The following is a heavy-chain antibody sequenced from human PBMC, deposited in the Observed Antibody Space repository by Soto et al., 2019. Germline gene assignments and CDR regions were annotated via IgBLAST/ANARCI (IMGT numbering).Heavy chain of an antibody. V-gene: IGHV3-7*03. D-gene: IGHD6-19*01. CDR2: IKQDGSEK. CDR3: ARVATVAAVFDY. Sequence: GGSLRLSCAAPGFTFSSYWMSWVRQAPGKGLEWVANIKQDGSEKYYVDSVKGRFTISRDNAKNSLYLQMNSLRAEDTAVYYCARVATVAAVFDYWGQGTLVTVSS. J-gene: IGHJ4*02. CDR1: GFTFSSYW.